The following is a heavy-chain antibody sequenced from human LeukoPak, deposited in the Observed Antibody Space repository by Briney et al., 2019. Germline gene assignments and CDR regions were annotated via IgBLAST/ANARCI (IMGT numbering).Heavy chain of an antibody. D-gene: IGHD2-2*01. CDR1: GGTFSSYA. Sequence: SVKVSCTASGGTFSSYAISWVRQAPGQGLEWMGGIIPIFGTANYAQKFQGRVTITADKSTSTAYMELSSLRSEDTAVYYCARVSGYCSSTSCTSFDYWGQGTLVTVSS. CDR2: IIPIFGTA. J-gene: IGHJ4*02. CDR3: ARVSGYCSSTSCTSFDY. V-gene: IGHV1-69*06.